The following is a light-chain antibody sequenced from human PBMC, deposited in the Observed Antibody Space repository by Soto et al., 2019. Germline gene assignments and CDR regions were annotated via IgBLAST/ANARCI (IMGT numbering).Light chain of an antibody. CDR1: QSLVSINGNTY. CDR2: LVS. Sequence: DVVMTQSPLSLPVTLGQPASVSCRSSQSLVSINGNTYLTWFQQRPGQSPRRLIFLVSNRDSGVPDRFSGSGSGTDFTLKISRVEAEDVGIYYCMQGTHWPRTFGQGTRLEIK. J-gene: IGKJ2*01. V-gene: IGKV2-30*01. CDR3: MQGTHWPRT.